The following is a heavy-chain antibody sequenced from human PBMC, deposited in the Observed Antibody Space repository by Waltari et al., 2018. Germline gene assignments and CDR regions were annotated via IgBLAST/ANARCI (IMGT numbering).Heavy chain of an antibody. CDR1: GGSISPYY. J-gene: IGHJ4*02. Sequence: QVQLQESGPGLVKPSATLSLTCTVPGGSISPYYWSWIRQPPGKGLEWIGYIYYSGSTNYDPSLKSRVTISVDTSKNQFSLNLRSVTAADTAVYYCARGRGSGYFDYWGQGSLVTVSS. CDR3: ARGRGSGYFDY. CDR2: IYYSGST. V-gene: IGHV4-59*01. D-gene: IGHD3-22*01.